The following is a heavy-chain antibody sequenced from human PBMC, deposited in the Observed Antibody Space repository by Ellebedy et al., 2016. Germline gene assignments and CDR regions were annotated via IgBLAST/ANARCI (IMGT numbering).Heavy chain of an antibody. Sequence: GESLKISXAASGFTFSSYSMNWVRQAPGKGLEWVSSISSSSSYIYYADSVKGRFTISRDNAKNSLFLQMNSLGVVDTAVYYCARDGSEWSRDHWGQGTLVTVSS. J-gene: IGHJ4*02. CDR1: GFTFSSYS. CDR2: ISSSSSYI. V-gene: IGHV3-21*06. D-gene: IGHD3-3*01. CDR3: ARDGSEWSRDH.